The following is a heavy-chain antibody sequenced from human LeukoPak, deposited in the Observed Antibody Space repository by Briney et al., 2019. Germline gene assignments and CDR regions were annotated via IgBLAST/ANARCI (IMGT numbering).Heavy chain of an antibody. Sequence: GRSLRLSCAASGFTFSSYAMHWVRRAPGKGLEWVAFIRYDGNNKYYADSVKGRFTISRDNSKNTLYLQMNSLRAEDTAVYYCAKPHFDSWGQGTLVTVSS. V-gene: IGHV3-30*02. CDR1: GFTFSSYA. CDR2: IRYDGNNK. CDR3: AKPHFDS. J-gene: IGHJ4*02.